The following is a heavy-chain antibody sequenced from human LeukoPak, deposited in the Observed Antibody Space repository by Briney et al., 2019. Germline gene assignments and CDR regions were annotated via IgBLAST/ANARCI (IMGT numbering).Heavy chain of an antibody. CDR3: AKDSNSSWYWYFDL. D-gene: IGHD6-13*01. V-gene: IGHV3-21*01. J-gene: IGHJ2*01. Sequence: GGSLRLSCAASGFTFSSYSMNWVRQAPGKGLEWVSSISSSSSYIYYADSVKGRFTISRDNAKNSLYLQMNSLRAEDTAVYYCAKDSNSSWYWYFDLWGRGTLVTVSS. CDR1: GFTFSSYS. CDR2: ISSSSSYI.